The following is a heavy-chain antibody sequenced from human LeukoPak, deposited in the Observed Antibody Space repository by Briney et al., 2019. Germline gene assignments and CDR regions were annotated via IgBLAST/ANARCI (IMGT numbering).Heavy chain of an antibody. J-gene: IGHJ4*02. V-gene: IGHV4-39*01. D-gene: IGHD3-10*01. CDR1: GGSISSSSYY. CDR2: IYYSGST. Sequence: SETLSLTCTVSGGSISSSSYYWGWIRQPPGKGLEWIGSIYYSGSTYYNPSLKSRVTISVDTSKNQFSLKLSSVTAADTAVYYCARFGPHYFDYRGQGTLVTVSS. CDR3: ARFGPHYFDY.